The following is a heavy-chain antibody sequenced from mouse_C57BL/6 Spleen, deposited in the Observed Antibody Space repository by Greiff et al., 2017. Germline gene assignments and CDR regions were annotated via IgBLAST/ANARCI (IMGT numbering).Heavy chain of an antibody. Sequence: VQLQQPGAELVRPGSSVKLSCKASGYTFTSYWMHWVKQRPIQGLEWIGNIDPSDSETHYNQKFKDKATLTVDKSSSTAYMQLSSLTSEDSAVYYCARRGTVEDWFAYWGQGTLVTVSA. V-gene: IGHV1-52*01. D-gene: IGHD1-1*01. J-gene: IGHJ3*01. CDR3: ARRGTVEDWFAY. CDR1: GYTFTSYW. CDR2: IDPSDSET.